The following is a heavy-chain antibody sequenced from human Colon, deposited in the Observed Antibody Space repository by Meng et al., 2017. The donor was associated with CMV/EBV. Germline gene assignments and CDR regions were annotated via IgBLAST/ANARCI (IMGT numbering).Heavy chain of an antibody. D-gene: IGHD3-3*01. V-gene: IGHV3-15*01. CDR2: IKSKTDGGTA. J-gene: IGHJ6*02. Sequence: GESLKISCAASGFTFSNVWMSWVRQAPGKGLERVGRIKSKTDGGTADYAAPVKGRFTISRDNAKSSVYLQLSGLRVEDTAVYYCARFEGPKIKVSGVIFGAMDVWGQGTTVTVSS. CDR3: ARFEGPKIKVSGVIFGAMDV. CDR1: GFTFSNVW.